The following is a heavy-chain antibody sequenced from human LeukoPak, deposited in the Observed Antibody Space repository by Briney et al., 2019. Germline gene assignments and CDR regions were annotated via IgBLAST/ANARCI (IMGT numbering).Heavy chain of an antibody. D-gene: IGHD5-24*01. CDR1: GGSISSHY. V-gene: IGHV4-59*11. CDR3: ARGSRDGYNV. CDR2: IYYSGST. Sequence: SETLSLTCTVSGGSISSHYWSLIRQPPGKGLEWIGYIYYSGSTNYNPSLKSRVTISVDTSKNQFSLKLSSVTAADTAVYYCARGSRDGYNVWGQGTLVTVSS. J-gene: IGHJ4*02.